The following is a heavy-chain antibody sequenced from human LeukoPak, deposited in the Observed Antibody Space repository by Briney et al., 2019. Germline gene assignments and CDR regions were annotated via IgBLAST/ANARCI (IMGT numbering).Heavy chain of an antibody. CDR1: GGTFSSYA. V-gene: IGHV1-69*04. Sequence: GASVKVSCKASGGTFSSYAISWVRQAPGQGLEWMGRIIPIFGIANYAQKFQGRVTITADKSTSTAYMELSSLRSEDTAVYYCARDYGREEYQLLLAANGMDVWGQGTTVTVSS. CDR2: IIPIFGIA. D-gene: IGHD2-2*01. CDR3: ARDYGREEYQLLLAANGMDV. J-gene: IGHJ6*02.